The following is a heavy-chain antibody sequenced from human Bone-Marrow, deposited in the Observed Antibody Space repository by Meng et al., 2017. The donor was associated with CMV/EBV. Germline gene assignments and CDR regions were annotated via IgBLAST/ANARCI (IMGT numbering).Heavy chain of an antibody. CDR3: ARDSNHGSGSYYSPYYYYGMDV. CDR1: GFTFSNFG. CDR2: IWYDGSNK. V-gene: IGHV3-33*01. Sequence: GESLKISCVASGFTFSNFGMHWVRQAPGKGLEWVAVIWYDGSNKYYADSVKGRFTISRDNSKNTLYLQMNSLRAEDTAVYYCARDSNHGSGSYYSPYYYYGMDVWGQGTTVTVSS. D-gene: IGHD3-10*01. J-gene: IGHJ6*02.